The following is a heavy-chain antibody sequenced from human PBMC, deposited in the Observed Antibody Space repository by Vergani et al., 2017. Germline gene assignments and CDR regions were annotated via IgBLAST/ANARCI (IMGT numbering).Heavy chain of an antibody. D-gene: IGHD3-10*01. V-gene: IGHV4-34*11. CDR3: ARRSDYYGSGSYFYYYYYMDV. CDR2: IYYSGST. Sequence: QVQLQQWGAGLLKPSETLSLTCAVYGGSFSGYYWSWIRQPPGKGLEWIGYIYYSGSTNYNPSLKSRVTISVDTSKNQFSLKLSSVTAADTAVYYCARRSDYYGSGSYFYYYYYMDVWGKGTTVTVSS. J-gene: IGHJ6*03. CDR1: GGSFSGYY.